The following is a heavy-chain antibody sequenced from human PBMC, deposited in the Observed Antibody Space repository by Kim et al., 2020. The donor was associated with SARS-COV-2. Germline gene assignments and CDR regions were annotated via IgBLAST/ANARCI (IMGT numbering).Heavy chain of an antibody. Sequence: GGSLRLSCAASGFTFGGHDMHWVRQGSGKGLEWVSAIGTAGETFYSGSVYGRFIISRGNGRNSLFLQMNSLKVGDTAVYYCARGILQWLGVDVWGQGTTGTV. CDR3: ARGILQWLGVDV. J-gene: IGHJ6*02. CDR1: GFTFGGHD. CDR2: IGTAGET. D-gene: IGHD2-15*01. V-gene: IGHV3-13*04.